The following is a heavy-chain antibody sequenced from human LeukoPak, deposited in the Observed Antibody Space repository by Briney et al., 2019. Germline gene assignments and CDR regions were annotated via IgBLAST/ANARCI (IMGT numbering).Heavy chain of an antibody. D-gene: IGHD3-22*01. CDR3: AKASTAIVVDNFFDY. CDR2: ISGNGGAT. Sequence: GGSLRLSCAASGFTFTSYAMSWVRQAPGKGLEWVSAISGNGGATYYADSVKGRFTISRDNSKNTLHLQMNSLRAEDTALYYCAKASTAIVVDNFFDYWGQGTLVSVSS. V-gene: IGHV3-23*01. CDR1: GFTFTSYA. J-gene: IGHJ4*02.